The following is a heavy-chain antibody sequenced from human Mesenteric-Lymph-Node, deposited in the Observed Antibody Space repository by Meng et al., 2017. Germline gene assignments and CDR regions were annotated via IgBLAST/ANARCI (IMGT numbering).Heavy chain of an antibody. CDR1: GGPISSGGHP. D-gene: IGHD3-22*01. Sequence: QVQLQESGPGLGKSLQTLSPHCTVSGGPISSGGHPWSWIRQHPGKGLEWMAYIYYSGSTYYNPSLKSRVILSVDTSKNQFSLKLSSVTAADTAVYYCARVDSSGYFLDYWGQGTLVTVSS. CDR2: IYYSGST. CDR3: ARVDSSGYFLDY. J-gene: IGHJ4*01. V-gene: IGHV4-31*03.